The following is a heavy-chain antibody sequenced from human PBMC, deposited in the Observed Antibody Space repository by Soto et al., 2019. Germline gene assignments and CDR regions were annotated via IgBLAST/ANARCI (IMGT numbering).Heavy chain of an antibody. V-gene: IGHV3-23*01. CDR2: IGSSGDST. J-gene: IGHJ4*02. Sequence: EVQLLEAGGGLVQPGGSLRLSCAASGFTFSSFDMSWVRQATGKGLEWVSAIGSSGDSTYYADSVKGRFTISRDNSKNTLYLQMNSLRAEDTAVYYCAKDLIYGYNSGRPFDSWGQGTLVTVSS. CDR1: GFTFSSFD. CDR3: AKDLIYGYNSGRPFDS. D-gene: IGHD6-19*01.